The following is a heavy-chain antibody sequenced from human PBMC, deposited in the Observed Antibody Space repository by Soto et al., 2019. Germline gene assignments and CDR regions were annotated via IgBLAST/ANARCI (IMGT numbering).Heavy chain of an antibody. CDR3: ARQMPPLPYDFWSGSETYFDY. V-gene: IGHV4-39*01. Sequence: QLPLQESGPGLVKPSETLSLTCTVSGGSISTSSYYWGWIRQPPGKGLEWIGSIYYSGSTDYNPSRQSRVSISVYTSETQFSLNLTSVTAADTAVYFCARQMPPLPYDFWSGSETYFDYWGQGTVVIVSS. J-gene: IGHJ4*02. CDR2: IYYSGST. D-gene: IGHD3-3*01. CDR1: GGSISTSSYY.